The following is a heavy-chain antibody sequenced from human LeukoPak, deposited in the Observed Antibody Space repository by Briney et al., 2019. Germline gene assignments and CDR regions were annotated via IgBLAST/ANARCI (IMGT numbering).Heavy chain of an antibody. D-gene: IGHD1-20*01. V-gene: IGHV3-7*01. J-gene: IGHJ6*03. CDR3: ARVTGRGYYYMDV. Sequence: GGSLRLSCAASGFTFSSYGMSWVRQAPGKGLEWVANIKQDGSEKYYVDSVKGRFTISRDNAKNSLYLQMNSLRAEDTAVYYCARVTGRGYYYMDVWGKGTTVTVSS. CDR1: GFTFSSYG. CDR2: IKQDGSEK.